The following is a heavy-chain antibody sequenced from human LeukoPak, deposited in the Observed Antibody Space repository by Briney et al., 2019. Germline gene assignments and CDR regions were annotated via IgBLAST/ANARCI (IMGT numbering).Heavy chain of an antibody. CDR3: ARRPWLHQRFNVFDV. V-gene: IGHV5-51*01. D-gene: IGHD5-24*01. Sequence: GESLKITCKASGYNFLSYWIGWVRQKAGKGLDWMGTIYPPDSDTTYNPSFEGQVTISADSSIRTASLQWSSLKASDTAIYYCARRPWLHQRFNVFDVWGPGTMVIVSS. J-gene: IGHJ3*01. CDR2: IYPPDSDT. CDR1: GYNFLSYW.